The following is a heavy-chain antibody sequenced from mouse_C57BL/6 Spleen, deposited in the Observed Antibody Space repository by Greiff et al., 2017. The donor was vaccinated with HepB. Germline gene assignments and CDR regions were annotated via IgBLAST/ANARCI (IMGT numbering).Heavy chain of an antibody. J-gene: IGHJ2*01. D-gene: IGHD2-3*01. CDR3: ARSEGYYSGRFDY. CDR1: GYTFTSYW. CDR2: IDPSDSYT. Sequence: VQLQQSGAELVMPGASVKLSCKASGYTFTSYWMHWVKQRPGQGLEWIGEIDPSDSYTNYNQKFKGKSTLTVDKSSSTAYLQLSSLTSEDSAVYYCARSEGYYSGRFDYWGQGTTLTVSS. V-gene: IGHV1-69*01.